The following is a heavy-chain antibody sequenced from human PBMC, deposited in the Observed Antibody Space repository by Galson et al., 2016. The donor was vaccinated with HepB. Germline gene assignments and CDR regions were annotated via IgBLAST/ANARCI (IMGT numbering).Heavy chain of an antibody. Sequence: SLKLSCTASGGTFTTYAISWVRQAPGQGLEWVGAILPLFATSTYALSFQGRVTITADASTTTAYLQLSSLRSEDTAVYYCARAHWGNRGIYSFDYWGQGTLVTVSS. CDR3: ARAHWGNRGIYSFDY. J-gene: IGHJ4*02. CDR1: GGTFTTYA. CDR2: ILPLFATS. D-gene: IGHD2/OR15-2a*01. V-gene: IGHV1-69*13.